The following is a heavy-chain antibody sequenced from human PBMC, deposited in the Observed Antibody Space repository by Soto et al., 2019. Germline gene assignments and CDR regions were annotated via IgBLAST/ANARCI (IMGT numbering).Heavy chain of an antibody. CDR1: GFSLTTTGVG. V-gene: IGHV2-5*02. CDR3: TQIYGSGSWGWYFHS. D-gene: IGHD1-26*01. J-gene: IGHJ4*02. CDR2: VFWDDGE. Sequence: QITLRESGPSLVKPTETLTLTYTFSGFSLTTTGVGVGWIRQPPGKALEWLAVVFWDDGERYSPSLKSRVTIAKDTSKNQVVLTMTNMDPVDTATYYCTQIYGSGSWGWYFHSWGQGTLVTVSS.